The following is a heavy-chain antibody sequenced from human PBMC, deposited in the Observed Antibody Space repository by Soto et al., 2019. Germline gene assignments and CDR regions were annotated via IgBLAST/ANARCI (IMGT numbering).Heavy chain of an antibody. D-gene: IGHD6-6*01. V-gene: IGHV3-11*06. J-gene: IGHJ5*02. Sequence: GGSLRLSCAASEFTFSDYYMSWIRQAPGKGLEWVSYISSSSSYTNYADSVKGRFTISRDNAKNSLYLQMNSLRAEDTAVYYCARDLSIAARPNWFDPWGQGTLVTVSS. CDR1: EFTFSDYY. CDR2: ISSSSSYT. CDR3: ARDLSIAARPNWFDP.